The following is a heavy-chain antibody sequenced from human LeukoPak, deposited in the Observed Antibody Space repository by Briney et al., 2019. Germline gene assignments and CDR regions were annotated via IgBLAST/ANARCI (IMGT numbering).Heavy chain of an antibody. CDR2: LSYGGDFT. CDR3: AKDRVAAAVPDAFDI. Sequence: GGSLRLSCAASGFTFSNYAMYWVRQAPGKGLEWVSGLSYGGDFTYYADSVKGRFTISRDNSKNTLYLEMNSLRAEDTAVYYCAKDRVAAAVPDAFDIWGQGTMVTVSS. V-gene: IGHV3-23*01. J-gene: IGHJ3*02. CDR1: GFTFSNYA. D-gene: IGHD6-13*01.